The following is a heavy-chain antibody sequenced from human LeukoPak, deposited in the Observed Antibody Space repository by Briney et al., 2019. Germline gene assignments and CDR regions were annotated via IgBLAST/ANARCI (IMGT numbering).Heavy chain of an antibody. CDR2: IIPIFGTA. J-gene: IGHJ6*02. CDR3: ASGYYDSSEDGMDV. CDR1: GGTFSSYA. V-gene: IGHV1-69*13. Sequence: ASVNVSCKASGGTFSSYAISWVRQAPGQGLEWMGGIIPIFGTANYAQKFQGRVTITADESTSTAYMELSSLRSEDTAVYYCASGYYDSSEDGMDVWGQGTTVTVSS. D-gene: IGHD3-22*01.